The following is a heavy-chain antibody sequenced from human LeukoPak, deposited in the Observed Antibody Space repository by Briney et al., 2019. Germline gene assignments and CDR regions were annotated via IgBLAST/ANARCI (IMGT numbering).Heavy chain of an antibody. CDR3: ARDPKAAGPLMTIV. Sequence: GASVTVSCKASGYTFTGYYMHWVRQAPGQGLEWMGWINTNTGNPTYAQGFTGRFVFSLDTSVSTAFLQISSLKAEDTAVYYCARDPKAAGPLMTIVWGKGTTVTVSS. J-gene: IGHJ6*04. V-gene: IGHV7-4-1*02. CDR2: INTNTGNP. D-gene: IGHD2-8*01. CDR1: GYTFTGYY.